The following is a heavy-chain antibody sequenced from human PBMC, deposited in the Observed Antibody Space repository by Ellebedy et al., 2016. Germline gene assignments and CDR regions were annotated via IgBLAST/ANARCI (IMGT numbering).Heavy chain of an antibody. CDR3: AASPEWELPYFDY. J-gene: IGHJ4*02. CDR2: IIPIFGTA. V-gene: IGHV1-69*13. Sequence: SVKVSCXASGGTFSSYAISWVRQAPGQGLEWMGGIIPIFGTANYAQKFQGRVTITADESTSTAYMELSSLRSEDTAVYYCAASPEWELPYFDYWGQGTLVTVSS. D-gene: IGHD1-26*01. CDR1: GGTFSSYA.